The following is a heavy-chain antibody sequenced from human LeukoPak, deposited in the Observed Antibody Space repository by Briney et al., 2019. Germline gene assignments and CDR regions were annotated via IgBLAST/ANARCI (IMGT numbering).Heavy chain of an antibody. J-gene: IGHJ4*02. CDR1: GFTFSRFS. CDR2: IDSSSSTI. V-gene: IGHV3-48*02. D-gene: IGHD3-10*01. CDR3: ARVPYISGSFDY. Sequence: PGGSLRLSCAASGFTFSRFSMNWVRQTPGRGLEWLSYIDSSSSTIYFADSVKGRFTISRDNAQNSLYLQMNSLRDEDTAVYYCARVPYISGSFDYWGQGTLVTVSS.